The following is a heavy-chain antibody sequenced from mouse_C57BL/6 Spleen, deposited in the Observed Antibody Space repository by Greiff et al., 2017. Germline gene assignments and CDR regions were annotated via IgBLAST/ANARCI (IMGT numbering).Heavy chain of an antibody. V-gene: IGHV5-17*01. CDR2: ISSGSSTI. Sequence: EVQVVESGGGLVKPGGSLKLSCAASGFTFRDYGMHWVRQAPEKGLAWVAYISSGSSTIYYADTVKGRFTISRDNAKNTLFLQMTSLRSEDTAMYYCARAMDYWGQGTSVTVSS. CDR1: GFTFRDYG. J-gene: IGHJ4*01. CDR3: ARAMDY.